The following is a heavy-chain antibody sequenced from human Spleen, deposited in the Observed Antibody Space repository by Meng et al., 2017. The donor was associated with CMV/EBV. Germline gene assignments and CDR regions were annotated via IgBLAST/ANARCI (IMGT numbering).Heavy chain of an antibody. V-gene: IGHV1-18*01. CDR2: ISDYNGNT. Sequence: ASVKVSCKASGFTLSNFGVSWVRQAPGQGLEFMGWISDYNGNTNYAQKFQGRVSMTTDSSTNTAYMEVRSLRSDDTAVYYCARGKRYCSGGSCDKLSWFDPWGQGTLVTVSS. J-gene: IGHJ5*02. D-gene: IGHD2-15*01. CDR1: GFTLSNFG. CDR3: ARGKRYCSGGSCDKLSWFDP.